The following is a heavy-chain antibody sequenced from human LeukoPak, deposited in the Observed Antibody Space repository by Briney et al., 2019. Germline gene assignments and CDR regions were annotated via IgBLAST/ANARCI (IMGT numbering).Heavy chain of an antibody. D-gene: IGHD6-13*01. V-gene: IGHV4-59*01. CDR2: IYYSGST. Sequence: SETLSLTCTVSGGSISSYYWSWIRQPPGKGLEWIGYIYYSGSTNYNPSLKSRVTISVDTSKNQFSLKLSTVTAADTAVYYCARDFGYSSSWYSNYYGMDVWGQGTTVTVSS. CDR3: ARDFGYSSSWYSNYYGMDV. J-gene: IGHJ6*02. CDR1: GGSISSYY.